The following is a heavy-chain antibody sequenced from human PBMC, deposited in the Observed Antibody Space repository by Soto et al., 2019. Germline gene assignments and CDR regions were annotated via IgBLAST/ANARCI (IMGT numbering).Heavy chain of an antibody. Sequence: QVQLVQSGAEVKKPGASVKVSCKTSGYTFTNYGINWVRQTPGQGLEWMGWIKAYTGKTNYAQRLQGRVSMTTDTSTSTAYMELRSLRSDDTAVYYCARGSSPVDFDYWGQGTLVTVSS. V-gene: IGHV1-18*01. CDR1: GYTFTNYG. J-gene: IGHJ4*02. CDR3: ARGSSPVDFDY. CDR2: IKAYTGKT. D-gene: IGHD6-13*01.